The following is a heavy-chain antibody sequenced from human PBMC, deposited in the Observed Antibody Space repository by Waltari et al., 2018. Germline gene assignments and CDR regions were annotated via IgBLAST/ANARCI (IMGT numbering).Heavy chain of an antibody. D-gene: IGHD4-17*01. Sequence: DVQVVESGGGLVQAGESIRLSCDASGLPSHNYWMNWVRQSPGKGLGRVANINPDGSQKFYVDSMEGRFTISRDNAKNSVYLQMNNLRAEDTAVYYGASWGPRCLWGQGTHVIVSS. V-gene: IGHV3-7*01. CDR3: ASWGPRCL. CDR1: GLPSHNYW. CDR2: INPDGSQK. J-gene: IGHJ4*02.